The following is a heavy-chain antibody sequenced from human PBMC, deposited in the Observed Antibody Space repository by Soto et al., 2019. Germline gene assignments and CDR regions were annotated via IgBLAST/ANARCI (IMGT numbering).Heavy chain of an antibody. CDR3: PKGSIKFHFDS. CDR2: ISGSGGTT. V-gene: IGHV3-23*01. Sequence: PGESLKISCAASGFTFNTYAMSWVRQAPGKGLEWVSSISGSGGTTTYADSVRGRFTISRDNSKNTLYLQMKSLRAEDTAVYYCPKGSIKFHFDSWGQGTLVTVSS. CDR1: GFTFNTYA. J-gene: IGHJ4*02.